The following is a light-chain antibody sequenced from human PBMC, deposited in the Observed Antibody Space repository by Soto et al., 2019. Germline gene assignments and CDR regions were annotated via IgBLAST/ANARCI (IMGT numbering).Light chain of an antibody. CDR3: QHLNSYS. CDR1: QGISSY. V-gene: IGKV1-9*01. Sequence: IQLTQSPSSLSASVGDRVTITCRASQGISSYLAWYQQKPGKAPKLLIYAASTLQSGVPSRFSGSGSGTDFTLTISSLQPEDLATYYCQHLNSYSFGPGTKVDIK. CDR2: AAS. J-gene: IGKJ3*01.